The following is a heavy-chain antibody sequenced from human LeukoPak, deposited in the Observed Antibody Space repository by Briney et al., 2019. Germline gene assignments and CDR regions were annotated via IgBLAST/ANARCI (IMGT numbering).Heavy chain of an antibody. CDR2: ISYDGSNK. CDR1: GFTFSSYA. Sequence: PGRSLRLSCAASGFTFSSYAMHWVRQAPGKGLEWVAVISYDGSNKYYADSVKGRFTISRDNSKNTLYLQMNSLRAEDTAVYYCAREKLERPYFDHWGQGTLVTVSS. V-gene: IGHV3-30*04. CDR3: AREKLERPYFDH. J-gene: IGHJ4*02. D-gene: IGHD1-1*01.